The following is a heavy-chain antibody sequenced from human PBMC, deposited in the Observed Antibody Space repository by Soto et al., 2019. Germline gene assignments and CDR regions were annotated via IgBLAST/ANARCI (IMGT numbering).Heavy chain of an antibody. V-gene: IGHV3-9*01. Sequence: EGQIVESGGDLVQPGMSLRLSCVASGFTFDDFAMYWVRQTPGKGLEWVSGISLDTETVAYADSVKGRFTISRDNAKNSVYLQMHSLRPEDTALYYCAKDNQGGGGLAFYYYYYGMDVWGQGTTVTVSS. J-gene: IGHJ6*02. CDR1: GFTFDDFA. CDR3: AKDNQGGGGLAFYYYYYGMDV. CDR2: ISLDTETV. D-gene: IGHD3-16*01.